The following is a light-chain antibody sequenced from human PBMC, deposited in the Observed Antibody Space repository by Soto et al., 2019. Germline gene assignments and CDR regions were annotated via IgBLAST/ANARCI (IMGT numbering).Light chain of an antibody. CDR3: AQALQTVP. Sequence: DRVVTPYTLSLPVAPGEPASLSCRSSLSLLHSNGYNYLDWYLQMPGQSPQLLIYLGSTRVSGVPDRVSGSGSGTDFTLKISTLEADDVGVYYCAQALQTVPFGGGTKVDI. J-gene: IGKJ4*01. V-gene: IGKV2-28*01. CDR2: LGS. CDR1: LSLLHSNGYNY.